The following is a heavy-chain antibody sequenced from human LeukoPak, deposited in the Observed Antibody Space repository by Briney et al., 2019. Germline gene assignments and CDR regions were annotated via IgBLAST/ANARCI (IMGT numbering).Heavy chain of an antibody. V-gene: IGHV3-66*01. CDR1: GFTVSSNY. D-gene: IGHD4-17*01. CDR3: ARAGLYGDYVPFDY. CDR2: IYSGGST. Sequence: PGGSPRLSCAASGFTVSSNYMSWVRQAPGKGLEWVSVIYSGGSTYYADSVKGRFTISRDNSKNTLYLQMNSLRAEDTAVYYCARAGLYGDYVPFDYWGQGTLVTVSS. J-gene: IGHJ4*02.